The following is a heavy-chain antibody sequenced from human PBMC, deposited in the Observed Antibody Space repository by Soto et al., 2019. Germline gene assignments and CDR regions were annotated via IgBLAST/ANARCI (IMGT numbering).Heavy chain of an antibody. CDR1: GGTFSRYT. CDR2: ITPMFGTP. J-gene: IGHJ4*02. CDR3: ARDGTLYDSSAYYYLY. Sequence: GASVKVSCKVSGGTFSRYTITWVRQAPGQGLEWMGGITPMFGTPNYAQKFQGRVTITADESTSTAYMELSSLRSEDTAMYYCARDGTLYDSSAYYYLYWGQGTLVTVSS. V-gene: IGHV1-69*13. D-gene: IGHD3-22*01.